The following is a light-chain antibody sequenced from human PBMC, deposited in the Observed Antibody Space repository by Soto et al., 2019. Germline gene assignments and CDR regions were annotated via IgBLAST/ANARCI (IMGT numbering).Light chain of an antibody. Sequence: TQSPGALSLSPGDRATLSCRASQSVSSSYLAWYQQKPGQAPRLLIYAASSRATGISDRFSGSGSGTDFTINISKQEQDDFAVYCCHQALSPRTFGQGTKVDIK. CDR2: AAS. J-gene: IGKJ1*01. CDR1: QSVSSSY. CDR3: HQALSPRT. V-gene: IGKV3-20*01.